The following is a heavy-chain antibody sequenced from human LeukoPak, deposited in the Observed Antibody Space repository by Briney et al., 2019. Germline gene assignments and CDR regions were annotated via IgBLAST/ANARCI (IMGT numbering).Heavy chain of an antibody. CDR1: GGSISSYY. J-gene: IGHJ3*02. Sequence: SETLSLTCTVSGGSISSYYWSWIRQPPGKGLEWIGYIYYSGSTNYNPSLKSRVTISVDTSKNQFSLKLSSVTAADTAVYYCAGRDYYDSSGYHDAFNIWGQGTMVTVSS. CDR2: IYYSGST. V-gene: IGHV4-59*01. D-gene: IGHD3-22*01. CDR3: AGRDYYDSSGYHDAFNI.